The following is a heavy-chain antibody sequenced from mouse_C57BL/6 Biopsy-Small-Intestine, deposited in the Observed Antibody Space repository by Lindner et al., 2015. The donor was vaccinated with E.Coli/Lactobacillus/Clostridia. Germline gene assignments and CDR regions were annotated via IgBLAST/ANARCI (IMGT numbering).Heavy chain of an antibody. V-gene: IGHV2-6-1*01. J-gene: IGHJ3*01. CDR1: GFSLTNYG. CDR2: IWSDGSA. D-gene: IGHD2-3*01. CDR3: ARQEDGYYVFTY. Sequence: VQLQESGPGLVAPSQSLSITCTVSGFSLTNYGVHWVRQPPGKGLEWLVVIWSDGSATYNSALKSRLSISKDNSKGQVFLKMNSLQTDDTAMYYCARQEDGYYVFTYWGQGTLVTVSA.